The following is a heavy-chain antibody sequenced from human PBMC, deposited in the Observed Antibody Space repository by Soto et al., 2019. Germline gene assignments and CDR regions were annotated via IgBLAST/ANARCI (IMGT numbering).Heavy chain of an antibody. V-gene: IGHV3-30-3*01. J-gene: IGHJ4*02. Sequence: LRLSCATSGFTFSRHSMHWFRQAPGKGLEWVAVTSTDEGVKFYADSVRGRFTISRDNSRNTLFLHMNGLSVDDTGVYYCAREVVTTQWYFDNWGQGIRVTVSS. CDR2: TSTDEGVK. CDR3: AREVVTTQWYFDN. D-gene: IGHD6-19*01. CDR1: GFTFSRHS.